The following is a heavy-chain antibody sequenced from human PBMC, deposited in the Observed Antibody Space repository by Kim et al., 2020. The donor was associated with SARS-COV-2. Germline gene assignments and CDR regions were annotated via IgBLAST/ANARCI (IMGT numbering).Heavy chain of an antibody. J-gene: IGHJ3*02. Sequence: LKSRVTTSVDTTTNQFSLKLRSVTAADTAVYYCARGDTIFGVVINAFDIWGQGTMVTVSS. CDR3: ARGDTIFGVVINAFDI. V-gene: IGHV4-31*02. D-gene: IGHD3-3*01.